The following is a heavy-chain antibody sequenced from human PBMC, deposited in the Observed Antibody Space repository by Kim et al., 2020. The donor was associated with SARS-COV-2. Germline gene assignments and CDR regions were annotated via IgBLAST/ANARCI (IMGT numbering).Heavy chain of an antibody. Sequence: MDYAESVNGRFTISRDDAKKEVYLQMNSLRAEDMAVYYCTGDPSRRSDYWGQGTLVTVSS. CDR2: M. V-gene: IGHV3-48*03. J-gene: IGHJ4*02. CDR3: TGDPSRRSDY.